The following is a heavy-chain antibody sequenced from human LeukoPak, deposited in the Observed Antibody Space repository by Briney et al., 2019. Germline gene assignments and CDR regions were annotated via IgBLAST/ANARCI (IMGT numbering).Heavy chain of an antibody. CDR2: IYHAGAI. CDR1: GASMDNNNYD. D-gene: IGHD5-12*01. V-gene: IGHV4-39*07. Sequence: SETLSLTCTVSGASMDNNNYDWGWIRQPPGKGLEWVGSIYHAGAIYQNPSLKSRVTISVDTSKNQFSLKLSSMTAADTAVYYCAGVSNGDIVATIPTPDFDYWGQGTLVTVSS. J-gene: IGHJ4*02. CDR3: AGVSNGDIVATIPTPDFDY.